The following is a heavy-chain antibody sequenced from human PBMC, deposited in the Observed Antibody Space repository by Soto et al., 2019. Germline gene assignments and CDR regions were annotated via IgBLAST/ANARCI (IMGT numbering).Heavy chain of an antibody. Sequence: ASVKVSCKASGYAFTNYGISWVRQAPGQGLEWMGWITVNSGNTKYAQKIQGRVTMSTDTSTSTAYMELRSLRYDDTAVYFCGRGLGGGYYYLDYWGQGTLVTVSS. J-gene: IGHJ4*02. CDR2: ITVNSGNT. CDR1: GYAFTNYG. D-gene: IGHD1-26*01. V-gene: IGHV1-18*01. CDR3: GRGLGGGYYYLDY.